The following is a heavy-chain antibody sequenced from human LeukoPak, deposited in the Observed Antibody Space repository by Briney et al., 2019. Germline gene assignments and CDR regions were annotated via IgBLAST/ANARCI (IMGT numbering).Heavy chain of an antibody. D-gene: IGHD6-13*01. Sequence: GSLRLSCTASGLTFGSYTMSWVRQPPGKGLEWIGEIYHSGSTNYNPSLKSRVTISVDKSKNQFSLKLSSVTAADTAVYYCARDWYSSSWYRGGAFDMWGQGTMVTVSS. CDR3: ARDWYSSSWYRGGAFDM. V-gene: IGHV4-4*02. J-gene: IGHJ3*02. CDR1: GLTFGSYTM. CDR2: IYHSGST.